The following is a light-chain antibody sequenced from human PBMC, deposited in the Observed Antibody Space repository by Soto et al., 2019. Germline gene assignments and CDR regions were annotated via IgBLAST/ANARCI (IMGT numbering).Light chain of an antibody. CDR2: GAS. CDR3: QQYNNWPPWT. CDR1: QSVGSS. J-gene: IGKJ1*01. V-gene: IGKV3-15*01. Sequence: EIVMTQSPASLSVSPGERSTLSCRASQSVGSSLAWYQQKRGQAPRLLIFGASTRATGIPARFSGSGSGTEFTLTISSLQSEDFAVYYCQQYNNWPPWTFGQGTKVDIK.